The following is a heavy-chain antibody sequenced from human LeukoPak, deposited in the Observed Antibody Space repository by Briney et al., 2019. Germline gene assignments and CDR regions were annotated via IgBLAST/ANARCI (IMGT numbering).Heavy chain of an antibody. Sequence: GGSLRLSCAASGFTFSSYAMHWVRQAPGKGLEWMAVISYDGSNKYYADSVKGRFTISRDNSKNTLYLQMNSLRAEDTAVYYCSYYYDSSGYYYYFDYWGQGTLVTVSS. V-gene: IGHV3-30-3*01. CDR1: GFTFSSYA. CDR2: ISYDGSNK. CDR3: SYYYDSSGYYYYFDY. J-gene: IGHJ4*02. D-gene: IGHD3-22*01.